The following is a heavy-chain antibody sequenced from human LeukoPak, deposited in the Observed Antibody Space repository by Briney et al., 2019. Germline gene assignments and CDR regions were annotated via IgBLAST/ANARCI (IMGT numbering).Heavy chain of an antibody. J-gene: IGHJ4*02. V-gene: IGHV3-23*01. D-gene: IGHD3-10*01. CDR2: ISGSGGST. Sequence: GGSLRLSCAASGFTFSSYAMSWVRQAPGKGLEWVSAISGSGGSTYYADSVKGRFTISRDNSKNTLYLQRNSLRAEDTSVYYCAKDRGVRDFGFDYWGQGTLVTVSS. CDR3: AKDRGVRDFGFDY. CDR1: GFTFSSYA.